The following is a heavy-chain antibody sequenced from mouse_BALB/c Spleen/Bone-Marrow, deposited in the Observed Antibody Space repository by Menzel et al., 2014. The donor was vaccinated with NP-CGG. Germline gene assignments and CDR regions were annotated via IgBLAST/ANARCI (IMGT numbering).Heavy chain of an antibody. V-gene: IGHV1-53*01. D-gene: IGHD2-3*01. CDR2: IKPSNGGT. J-gene: IGHJ3*01. CDR1: GYTFTSYY. CDR3: ARGGGYDGYYGLAY. Sequence: VQLQQSGAELVKPGASVKLSCKASGYTFTSYYMYWVKQRPGQGLEWIGEIKPSNGGTNFNEKFKSKATLTVDNSSSTAYMELRSLTSEDSAVYYCARGGGYDGYYGLAYWGQGTLVTVSA.